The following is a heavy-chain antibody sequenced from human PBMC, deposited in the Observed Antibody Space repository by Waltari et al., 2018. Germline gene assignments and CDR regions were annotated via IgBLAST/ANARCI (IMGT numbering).Heavy chain of an antibody. CDR1: GGSISSGGYY. CDR2: IYYSGGT. Sequence: QVQLQESGPGLVKPSQTLSLTCTVSGGSISSGGYYWSWIRQHPGKGLEWIGYIYYSGGTYYNPSLKSRVTISVDTSKNQFSLKLSSVTAADTAVYYCARAAAAGIWDNWFDPWGQGTLVTVSS. D-gene: IGHD6-13*01. CDR3: ARAAAAGIWDNWFDP. V-gene: IGHV4-31*03. J-gene: IGHJ5*02.